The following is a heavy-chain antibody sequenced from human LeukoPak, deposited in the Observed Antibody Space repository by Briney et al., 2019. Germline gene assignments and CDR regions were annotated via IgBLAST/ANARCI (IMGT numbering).Heavy chain of an antibody. J-gene: IGHJ4*02. CDR3: ARGYCSGDCFTLFDY. Sequence: ASVRVSCKASGYMFTGYYIHWVRQAPGQGLEWMGWINPNSGGTNYAQKFQGRVTMTRDTSISTAYMELSSLRSDDTAVYYCARGYCSGDCFTLFDYWGPGTLVTVSS. CDR1: GYMFTGYY. D-gene: IGHD2-21*02. CDR2: INPNSGGT. V-gene: IGHV1-2*02.